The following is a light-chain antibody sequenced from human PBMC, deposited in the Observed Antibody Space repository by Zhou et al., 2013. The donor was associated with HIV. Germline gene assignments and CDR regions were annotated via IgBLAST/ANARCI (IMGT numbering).Light chain of an antibody. CDR2: SAS. CDR1: QTINSDY. CDR3: QYFALSPFK. Sequence: EVVMTQSPDTLSLSPGERATLSCRASQTINSDYLAWYQQRPGQAPRLLIYSASTRATGIPDRFRCSGSGTDFTLSISRLEPEDFATYYCQYFALSPFKFGGGTKVDIK. V-gene: IGKV3-20*01. J-gene: IGKJ4*01.